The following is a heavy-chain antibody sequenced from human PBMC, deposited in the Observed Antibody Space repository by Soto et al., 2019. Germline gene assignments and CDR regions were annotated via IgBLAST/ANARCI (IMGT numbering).Heavy chain of an antibody. CDR1: GFSLSSSGVA. D-gene: IGHD6-13*01. CDR2: IYWDDDE. Sequence: QITLKESGPTLVKPTQTLTLTCSFSGFSLSSSGVAVGWIRQPPGKALEWLALIYWDDDERYSPSLQRRLTISKDTSKNQVVLRMPNMDPSDTGTYYCAHRRGAAAVAYWGQGTLVTVSS. J-gene: IGHJ4*02. V-gene: IGHV2-5*02. CDR3: AHRRGAAAVAY.